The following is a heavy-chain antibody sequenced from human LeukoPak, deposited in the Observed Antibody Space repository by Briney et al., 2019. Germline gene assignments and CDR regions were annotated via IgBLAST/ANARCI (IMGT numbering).Heavy chain of an antibody. CDR2: IKTDGSST. CDR3: ASGVGRTLRDY. V-gene: IGHV3-74*03. Sequence: GGSLRLSCADSGFTFSGYWMYWVRQAPGKGLEWVSRIKTDGSSTMYADSVEGRFTISRDNAKNTLYLQMNSLRVEDTAVYYCASGVGRTLRDYWGQGTLVILSS. J-gene: IGHJ4*02. CDR1: GFTFSGYW. D-gene: IGHD1-26*01.